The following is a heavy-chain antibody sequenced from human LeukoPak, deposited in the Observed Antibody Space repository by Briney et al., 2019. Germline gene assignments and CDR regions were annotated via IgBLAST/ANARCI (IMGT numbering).Heavy chain of an antibody. Sequence: PTGGSLRLSCAASGFTFNSFFLNWVRLTPGRELERVACISQDGSETFYMDSVRGRFIISRDNTKNSLYLQMDSLRAEDTAVYFCVRDLGHSRHYFEYWGQGALVTVSS. V-gene: IGHV3-7*01. CDR2: ISQDGSET. CDR1: GFTFNSFF. CDR3: VRDLGHSRHYFEY. J-gene: IGHJ4*02. D-gene: IGHD7-27*01.